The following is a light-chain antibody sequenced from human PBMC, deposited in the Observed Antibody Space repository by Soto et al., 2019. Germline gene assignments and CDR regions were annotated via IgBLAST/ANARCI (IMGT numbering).Light chain of an antibody. CDR2: AAS. Sequence: DVQMTQSPSSLSASVGDRVTITCRASQGSSNYLAWYQQKSGKVPRLLIYAASTLQSGVPSRFSGSGSGSDFTLTISSLQPEDVATYYCQRYDSAPRTFGPGTKVDIK. CDR3: QRYDSAPRT. CDR1: QGSSNY. J-gene: IGKJ3*01. V-gene: IGKV1-27*01.